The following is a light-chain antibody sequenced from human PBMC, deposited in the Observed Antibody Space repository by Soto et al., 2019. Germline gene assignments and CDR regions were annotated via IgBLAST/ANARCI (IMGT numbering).Light chain of an antibody. J-gene: IGKJ1*01. Sequence: EIVMTQSPATLSVSPGERATLSCRANQSVSSNLAWYQHKPGQAPRLLIYGASTRATGIPARFSGSGSGTDFTLTISNVEPEDFAVYYCHQRQSWPRTFGQGTKVDIK. CDR1: QSVSSN. V-gene: IGKV3-15*01. CDR2: GAS. CDR3: HQRQSWPRT.